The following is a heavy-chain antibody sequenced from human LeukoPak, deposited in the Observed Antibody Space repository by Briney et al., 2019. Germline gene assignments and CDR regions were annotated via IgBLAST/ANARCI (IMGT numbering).Heavy chain of an antibody. CDR3: ARDGTPIHSSGWVYMDV. CDR1: GFTFGSYA. D-gene: IGHD6-25*01. CDR2: ISSSSSYI. Sequence: GGSLRLSCAASGFTFGSYAMSWVRQAPGKGLERVSSISSSSSYIYYADSVKGRFTISRDNAKNSLYLQMNSLRAEDTAVYYCARDGTPIHSSGWVYMDVWGKGTTVTISS. J-gene: IGHJ6*04. V-gene: IGHV3-21*01.